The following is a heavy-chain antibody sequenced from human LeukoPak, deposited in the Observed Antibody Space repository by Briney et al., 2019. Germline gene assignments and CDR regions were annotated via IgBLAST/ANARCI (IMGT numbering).Heavy chain of an antibody. CDR2: IKSKTDGGTT. V-gene: IGHV3-15*07. Sequence: KPGGSLRLSCAASGFTFSNAWMNWVRQAPGKGLEWVGRIKSKTDGGTTGYAAPVKGRFTISRDDSKNTLYLQMNSLKTEDTAVYYCTTFYIGGSGSPFDYWGQGTLVTVSS. D-gene: IGHD1-26*01. J-gene: IGHJ4*02. CDR1: GFTFSNAW. CDR3: TTFYIGGSGSPFDY.